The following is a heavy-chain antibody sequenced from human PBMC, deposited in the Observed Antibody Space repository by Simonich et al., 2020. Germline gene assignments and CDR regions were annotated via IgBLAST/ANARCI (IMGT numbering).Heavy chain of an antibody. Sequence: EVQLVESGGGLVQPGGSLRLSCAASGFTFSSYWMHWVRQAPGKGLGGVSRINSAVRSTSHADSGKGCVTISRDNAKNTLYLQMNSLRAEDTAVYYCARGGWSSSWYYWGQGTLVTVSS. V-gene: IGHV3-74*01. CDR1: GFTFSSYW. J-gene: IGHJ4*02. CDR2: INSAVRST. CDR3: ARGGWSSSWYY. D-gene: IGHD6-13*01.